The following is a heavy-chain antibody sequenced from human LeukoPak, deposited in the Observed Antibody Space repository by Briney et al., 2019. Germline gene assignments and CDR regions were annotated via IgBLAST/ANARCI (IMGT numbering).Heavy chain of an antibody. CDR1: GYTFTSYG. Sequence: ASVKVSCKASGYTFTSYGISWVRQAPGQGLEWMGWISAYNGNTNYAQKLQGRVTMTTDTSTSTAYMELRSLRSDDTAVYYCARISYRSSTSCYPYDYWGQGTLVTVSS. CDR2: ISAYNGNT. CDR3: ARISYRSSTSCYPYDY. J-gene: IGHJ4*02. V-gene: IGHV1-18*01. D-gene: IGHD2-2*01.